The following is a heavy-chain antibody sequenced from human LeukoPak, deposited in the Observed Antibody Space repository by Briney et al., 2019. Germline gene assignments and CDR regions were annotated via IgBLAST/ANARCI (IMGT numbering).Heavy chain of an antibody. Sequence: PSETLSLTCAVYGGSFSGYYWSWIRQPPGKGLEWIGEINHSGSTNYNPSLKSRVTVSVDTSKNQFSLKLSSVTAADTAVYYCARGGPYYYDSSGYYDYWGQGTLVTVSS. CDR3: ARGGPYYYDSSGYYDY. CDR2: INHSGST. D-gene: IGHD3-22*01. CDR1: GGSFSGYY. V-gene: IGHV4-34*01. J-gene: IGHJ4*02.